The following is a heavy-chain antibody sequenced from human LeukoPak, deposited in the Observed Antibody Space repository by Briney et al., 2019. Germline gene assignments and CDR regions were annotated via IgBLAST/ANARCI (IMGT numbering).Heavy chain of an antibody. CDR1: GFTFSGYW. CDR2: IKEDGSEK. Sequence: GGSLRLSCAASGFTFSGYWMSWVRQAPGKGLECVANIKEDGSEKFYVDSVKGRFTIFRDNAENSLFLQMNSLRAEDTAVYYCGRGHYGDYAWGQGTLVTVSS. J-gene: IGHJ5*02. D-gene: IGHD4-17*01. CDR3: GRGHYGDYA. V-gene: IGHV3-7*01.